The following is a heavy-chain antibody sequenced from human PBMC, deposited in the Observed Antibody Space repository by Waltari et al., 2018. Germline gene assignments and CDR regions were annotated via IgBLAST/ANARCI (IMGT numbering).Heavy chain of an antibody. J-gene: IGHJ6*03. CDR1: GGTFSGFA. CDR2: STPIAWRP. Sequence: QVQLVQSGPEVKKPGSSVKVSCKASGGTFSGFAFTWVRQATGHGLEWMGWSTPIAWRPTYAQNFQGKVTITADESTRTAYMDLSSLRSEDTAVYYCARYTRPPYYMDVWGTGTTLTVSS. D-gene: IGHD3-16*02. V-gene: IGHV1-69*11. CDR3: ARYTRPPYYMDV.